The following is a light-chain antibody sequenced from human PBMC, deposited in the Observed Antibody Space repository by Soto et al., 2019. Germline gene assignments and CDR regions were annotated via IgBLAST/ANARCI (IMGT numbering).Light chain of an antibody. V-gene: IGKV3-11*01. CDR3: QQRSNWPLT. CDR2: DAS. Sequence: EIVLTQSPATLSFSPGERATLSCRASQSVSSYLAWYQQKPGQAPRLLIYDASNRATGIPARFSGSGSGTDFTLIISSLEPEDFAVYYCQQRSNWPLTFGPGTKVDIK. J-gene: IGKJ3*01. CDR1: QSVSSY.